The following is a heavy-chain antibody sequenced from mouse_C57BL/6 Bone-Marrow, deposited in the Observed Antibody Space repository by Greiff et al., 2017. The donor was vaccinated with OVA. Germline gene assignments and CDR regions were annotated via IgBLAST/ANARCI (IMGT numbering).Heavy chain of an antibody. CDR1: GFTFNTYA. CDR2: IRSNSSNYAT. Sequence: EVKPVESGGGLVQPKGSLKLSCAASGFTFNTYAMHWVRQAPGKGLEWVARIRSNSSNYATYYADSVKDRFTISRDSAQRMLNRQMNNLKPEDTAMYYCVRAWDFDYWGQGTTLTVSS. CDR3: VRAWDFDY. J-gene: IGHJ2*01. V-gene: IGHV10-3*01.